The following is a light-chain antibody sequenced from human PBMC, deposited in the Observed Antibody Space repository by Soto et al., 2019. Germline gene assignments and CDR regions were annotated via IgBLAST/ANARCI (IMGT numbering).Light chain of an antibody. Sequence: DIQLTQSPSFLSASVGDRVPITCRASQGISSYLAWYQQKPGKAPKLLIYSASTLQSGVTSRFMGMRSGTELTLTVGSLQPEYCATYYCEQLNSYAYSFGQGTKRELK. CDR1: QGISSY. J-gene: IGKJ2*01. V-gene: IGKV1-9*01. CDR2: SAS. CDR3: EQLNSYAYS.